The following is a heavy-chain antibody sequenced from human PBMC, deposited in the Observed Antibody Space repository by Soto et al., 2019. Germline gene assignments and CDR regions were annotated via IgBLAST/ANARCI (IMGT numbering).Heavy chain of an antibody. Sequence: LRLSCAASGFTFSNAWMNWVRQAPGSGLEWVGRIKTKTYGEAIDYAAPVKGRVTISRDDSKNTLYLQMNSLKTEDTAAYYSTSGPFHDRSGLEYWGQGTLGTLSS. V-gene: IGHV3-15*07. CDR1: GFTFSNAW. J-gene: IGHJ4*02. CDR2: IKTKTYGEAI. CDR3: TSGPFHDRSGLEY. D-gene: IGHD3-22*01.